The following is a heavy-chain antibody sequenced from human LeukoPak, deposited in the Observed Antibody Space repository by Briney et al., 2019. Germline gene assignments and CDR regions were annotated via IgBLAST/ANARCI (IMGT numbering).Heavy chain of an antibody. CDR3: ARGPQDYGGHSDYNDGFDI. CDR1: GGSFSGYH. CDR2: INHSGST. D-gene: IGHD4-23*01. Sequence: PSETLSLTCAVYGGSFSGYHWSWIRQPPGKGLEWIGEINHSGSTDYNPSLKSRVTISVDTSKNHFSLKLSSVTAADTAVYYCARGPQDYGGHSDYNDGFDIWGQGTMVTVSS. J-gene: IGHJ3*02. V-gene: IGHV4-34*01.